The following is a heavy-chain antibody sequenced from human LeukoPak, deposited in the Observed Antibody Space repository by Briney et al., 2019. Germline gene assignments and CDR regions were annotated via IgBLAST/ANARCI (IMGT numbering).Heavy chain of an antibody. CDR1: GYTFTSYY. D-gene: IGHD1-14*01. CDR2: INPSGGST. Sequence: ASVKVSCKASGYTFTSYYMHWVRQAPGQGLEWMGIINPSGGSTNYAQKFQGRVTMTRDMSTSTVYMELSSLRSEDTAVYYCARSSGRSPNRDYMDVWGKGTTVTISS. CDR3: ARSSGRSPNRDYMDV. J-gene: IGHJ6*03. V-gene: IGHV1-46*01.